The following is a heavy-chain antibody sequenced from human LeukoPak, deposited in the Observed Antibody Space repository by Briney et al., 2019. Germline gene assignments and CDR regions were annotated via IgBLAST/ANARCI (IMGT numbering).Heavy chain of an antibody. CDR2: INQGGSEK. J-gene: IGHJ6*03. CDR1: GFTFSSYW. D-gene: IGHD3-16*01. CDR3: AREGITVNYYYYMDV. Sequence: GGSLRLSCAASGFTFSSYWMSWVRQAPGKGLEWVANINQGGSEKYYVDSVKGRFTISRDNAKNSLYLQMNSLRAEDTAVYYCAREGITVNYYYYMDVWGKGPTVTVSS. V-gene: IGHV3-7*01.